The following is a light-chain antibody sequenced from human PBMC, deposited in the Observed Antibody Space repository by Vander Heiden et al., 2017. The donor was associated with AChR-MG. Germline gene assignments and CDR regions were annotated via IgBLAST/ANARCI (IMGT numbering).Light chain of an antibody. V-gene: IGKV4-1*01. J-gene: IGKJ2*01. CDR1: QSVLYSSNNKNY. Sequence: DIVMTQSPDSLAVSLGERATINCRSSQSVLYSSNNKNYLAWYQQKVGQPPELLIYWASTRQSGVPDRFSGSGSGTDFTLTISSLQAEDVAVYYCQQYYSTPYTFGQGTKLEIK. CDR2: WAS. CDR3: QQYYSTPYT.